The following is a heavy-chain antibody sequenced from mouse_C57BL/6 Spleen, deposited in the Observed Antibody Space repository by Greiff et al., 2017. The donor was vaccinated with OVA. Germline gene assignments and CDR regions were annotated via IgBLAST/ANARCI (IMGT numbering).Heavy chain of an antibody. CDR2: INPYNGGT. J-gene: IGHJ2*01. CDR3: AREGKFSGSSSFDY. V-gene: IGHV1-19*01. Sequence: EVQLQESGPVLVKPGASVKMSCKASGYTFTDYYMNWVKQSHGKSLEWIGVINPYNGGTSYNQKFKGKATLTVDKSSSTAYMELNSLTSEDSAVYYCAREGKFSGSSSFDYWGQGTTLTVSS. CDR1: GYTFTDYY. D-gene: IGHD1-1*01.